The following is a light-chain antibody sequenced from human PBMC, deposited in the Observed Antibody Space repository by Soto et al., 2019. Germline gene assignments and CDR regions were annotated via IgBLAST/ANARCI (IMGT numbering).Light chain of an antibody. J-gene: IGLJ2*01. CDR2: DVT. Sequence: QSALTQPASVSGSPGQSITISCTGTSSDVGNYNLVSWYQQHPDTAPKLMIYDVTERPSGVSNRFSGSKSGNTASLTISGLQAEYEADYYCSSYAGSTAFVAFGGGTKLTVL. V-gene: IGLV2-23*02. CDR3: SSYAGSTAFVA. CDR1: SSDVGNYNL.